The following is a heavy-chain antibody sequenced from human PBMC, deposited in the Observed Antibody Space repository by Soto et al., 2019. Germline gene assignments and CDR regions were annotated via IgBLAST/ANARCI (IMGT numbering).Heavy chain of an antibody. V-gene: IGHV3-7*01. CDR2: IKQDGSEK. CDR1: GFTFSSYW. CDR3: ARDPNIVGATHGGYYYYYGMDV. D-gene: IGHD1-26*01. Sequence: EVQLVESGGGLVQPGGSLRLSCAASGFTFSSYWMSWVRQAPGKGLEWVANIKQDGSEKYYVDSVKGRFTISRDNAKNSLFLQMNSLRAEDAALYYFARDPNIVGATHGGYYYYYGMDVWGQGTTVTVSS. J-gene: IGHJ6*02.